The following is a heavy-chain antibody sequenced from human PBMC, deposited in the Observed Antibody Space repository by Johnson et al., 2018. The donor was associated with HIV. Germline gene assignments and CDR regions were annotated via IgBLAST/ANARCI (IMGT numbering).Heavy chain of an antibody. CDR2: TRDKANSYST. J-gene: IGHJ3*01. V-gene: IGHV3-72*01. Sequence: VQLVECGGGLVKIGGSLRLSCAASGFTFSDHYMDWVRQAPGKGLEWIARTRDKANSYSTEYAASVKGRFIISRDGLKDSLYLQMNSLKSEDTAVYFCARRAYTSGWYAAFDLWGQGTMVTVSS. CDR1: GFTFSDHY. CDR3: ARRAYTSGWYAAFDL. D-gene: IGHD6-19*01.